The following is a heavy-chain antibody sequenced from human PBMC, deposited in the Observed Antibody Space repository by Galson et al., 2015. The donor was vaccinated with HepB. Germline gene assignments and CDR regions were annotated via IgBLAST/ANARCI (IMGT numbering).Heavy chain of an antibody. D-gene: IGHD2-21*02. CDR3: ARHPGRGSDGYAFDN. V-gene: IGHV4-59*08. J-gene: IGHJ4*02. Sequence: SATLSLTCTVSGGSISNYYWSWIRQPPGKGLEWIGYVRYTGTTEYNPFLNRPVTISVYASGNQVSLRLRSVTAADTAVYFCARHPGRGSDGYAFDNWGQGILVTVSS. CDR2: VRYTGTT. CDR1: GGSISNYY.